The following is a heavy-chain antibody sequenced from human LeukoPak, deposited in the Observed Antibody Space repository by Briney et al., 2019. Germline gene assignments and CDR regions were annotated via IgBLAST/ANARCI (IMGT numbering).Heavy chain of an antibody. D-gene: IGHD3-9*01. V-gene: IGHV1-2*02. Sequence: ASVKVSCKASGYTFTSYYMHWVRQAPGQGLEWMGWINPNSGGTNYAQKLQGRVTMTTDTSTSTAYMELRSLRSDDTAVYYCAREANPVLRYFDWLLSHDAFDIWGQGTMVTVSS. CDR2: INPNSGGT. CDR3: AREANPVLRYFDWLLSHDAFDI. CDR1: GYTFTSYY. J-gene: IGHJ3*02.